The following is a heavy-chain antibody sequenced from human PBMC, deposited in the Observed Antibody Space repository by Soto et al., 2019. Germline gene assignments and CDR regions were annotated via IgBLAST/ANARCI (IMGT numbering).Heavy chain of an antibody. J-gene: IGHJ6*02. CDR3: ARDQSPSSGWPGMDV. V-gene: IGHV1-2*02. CDR1: GYTFTDYY. D-gene: IGHD6-19*01. CDR2: INPNSGGT. Sequence: QVQLVQSGAEVKKLGASVKVSCKASGYTFTDYYMHWVRQAPGQGLEWMGWINPNSGGTNYAQKFEGRVTMTRDTSISTAYMKLNRLRSDDTAGYYCARDQSPSSGWPGMDVWGQGTTVTVSS.